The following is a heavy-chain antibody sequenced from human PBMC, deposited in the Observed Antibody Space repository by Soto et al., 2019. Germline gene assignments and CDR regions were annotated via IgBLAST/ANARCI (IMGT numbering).Heavy chain of an antibody. CDR3: AGVFGDSQIVWFDP. V-gene: IGHV1-69*01. J-gene: IGHJ5*02. D-gene: IGHD4-17*01. CDR2: IIPIFGTA. CDR1: GGTFSSYA. Sequence: VQLVQSGAEVKKPGSSVKVSCKASGGTFSSYAISWVRQAPGQGLEWMGGIIPIFGTANDPQKFPGIVTITADESTTAAYMELSSLRSEDTAVYYCAGVFGDSQIVWFDPWGQGTLVTVSS.